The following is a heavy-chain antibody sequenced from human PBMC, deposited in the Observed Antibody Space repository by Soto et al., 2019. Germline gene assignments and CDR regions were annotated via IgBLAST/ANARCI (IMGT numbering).Heavy chain of an antibody. V-gene: IGHV4-59*01. CDR1: GGSISSYY. D-gene: IGHD3-10*01. CDR3: ARVWGGPFDS. J-gene: IGHJ3*01. CDR2: IYYSGST. Sequence: QVQVQESGPGLVKPSETLSLTCTVSGGSISSYYWSWIRQPPGKGLEWIGYIYYSGSTNYNPSLKSRVTISLAPSKNHFSLKLSSLPAADTAVYYCARVWGGPFDSWRQGTMATLSS.